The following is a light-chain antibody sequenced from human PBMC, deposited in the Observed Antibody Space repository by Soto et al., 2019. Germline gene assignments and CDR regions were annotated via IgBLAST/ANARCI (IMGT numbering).Light chain of an antibody. Sequence: QSALTQPASVSGSPGQSITISCTGTSSDIGGYNYVSWFQQHPGKAPKLIISEVSKRPSGVPDRFSGSKSGNTASLTVSGLQAEDEADYYCSSYAGSNNVIFGGGTKVTVL. CDR3: SSYAGSNNVI. CDR1: SSDIGGYNY. J-gene: IGLJ2*01. V-gene: IGLV2-8*01. CDR2: EVS.